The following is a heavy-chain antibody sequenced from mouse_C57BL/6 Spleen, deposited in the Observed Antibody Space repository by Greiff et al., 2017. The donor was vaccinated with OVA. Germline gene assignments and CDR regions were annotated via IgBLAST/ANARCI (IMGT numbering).Heavy chain of an antibody. CDR3: ARGIYYGNYVGFAY. CDR2: ILPGSGST. CDR1: GYTFTGYW. J-gene: IGHJ3*01. D-gene: IGHD2-1*01. Sequence: QVQLQQSGAELMKPGASVKLSCKATGYTFTGYWIEWVKQRPGHGLEWIGEILPGSGSTNYNEKFKGKATFTADTSSNTAYMQLSSQTTEDSAIYYCARGIYYGNYVGFAYWGQGTLVTVSA. V-gene: IGHV1-9*01.